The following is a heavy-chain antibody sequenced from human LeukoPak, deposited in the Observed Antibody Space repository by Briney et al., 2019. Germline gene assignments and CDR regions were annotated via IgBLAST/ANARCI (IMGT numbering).Heavy chain of an antibody. CDR1: GFTFSSYP. D-gene: IGHD1-1*01. J-gene: IGHJ3*02. CDR2: ISFDATKE. CDR3: ARFKVGTNTTQKNAFDI. Sequence: GSLRLSCAASGFTFSSYPMHWVRQAPGKGLEWVAVISFDATKEYFGKSVKGRFTISRDNSKATLYLQMHRLRIEDTALYFCARFKVGTNTTQKNAFDIWGRGTVVAVSS. V-gene: IGHV3-30*01.